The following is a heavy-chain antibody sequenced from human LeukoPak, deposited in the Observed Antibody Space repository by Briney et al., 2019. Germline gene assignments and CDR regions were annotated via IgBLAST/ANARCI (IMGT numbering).Heavy chain of an antibody. CDR3: ARSDFWSGYFHWFDP. D-gene: IGHD3-3*01. J-gene: IGHJ5*02. CDR2: IYYSGST. CDR1: GGSISSYY. Sequence: SETLSLTCTVSGGSISSYYWSWIRQPPGKGLEWIGYIYYSGSTNCNPSLKSRVTISVDTSKNQFSLKLSSVTAADTAVYYCARSDFWSGYFHWFDPWGQGTLVTVSS. V-gene: IGHV4-59*01.